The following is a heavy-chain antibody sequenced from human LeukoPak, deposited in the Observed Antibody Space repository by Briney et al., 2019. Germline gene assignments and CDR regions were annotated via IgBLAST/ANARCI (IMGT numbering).Heavy chain of an antibody. J-gene: IGHJ4*02. CDR3: AREGGHYGSGREFDY. D-gene: IGHD3-10*01. CDR2: IWYDGSNK. CDR1: GFTFSSYG. V-gene: IGHV3-33*01. Sequence: GGSLRLSCAASGFTFSSYGMYWVRQAPGKGLEWVAVIWYDGSNKYYADSVKGRFTISRDNSKNTLYLQMNSLRAEDTAVYYCAREGGHYGSGREFDYWGQGTLVTVSS.